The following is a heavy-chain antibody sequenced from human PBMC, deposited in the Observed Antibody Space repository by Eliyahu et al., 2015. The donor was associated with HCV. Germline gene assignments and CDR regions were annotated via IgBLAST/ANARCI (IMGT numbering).Heavy chain of an antibody. CDR2: ISSTRSYI. V-gene: IGHV3-21*01. D-gene: IGHD3-22*01. CDR1: GFPFRTLX. J-gene: IGHJ4*02. Sequence: EVHLMESGGGLVKPGGSLRLSXAASGFPFRTLXXPWVRQAPGKGLGWVSLISSTRSYIYYXDXXKGRFTISRDNSKNSLYLQMNSLRVEDTAVYFCARLGAPDHGGYPPPPDFDFWGQGTLVTVSS. CDR3: ARLGAPDHGGYPPPPDFDF.